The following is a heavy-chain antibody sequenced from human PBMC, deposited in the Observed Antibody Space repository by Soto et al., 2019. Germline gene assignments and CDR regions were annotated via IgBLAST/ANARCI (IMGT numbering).Heavy chain of an antibody. Sequence: EVQLVESGGGLVQPGGSLRLSSAASGFTFSDHYMDWVRQAPGKGLEWVGRIRNKANSYTTEYAASVKGRFTISRDDLKNSLYLQMNSLNTEDTAVYYRVVVRGTFLDPWSQGTLVTVSS. V-gene: IGHV3-72*01. CDR3: VVVRGTFLDP. J-gene: IGHJ5*02. D-gene: IGHD3-10*01. CDR1: GFTFSDHY. CDR2: IRNKANSYTT.